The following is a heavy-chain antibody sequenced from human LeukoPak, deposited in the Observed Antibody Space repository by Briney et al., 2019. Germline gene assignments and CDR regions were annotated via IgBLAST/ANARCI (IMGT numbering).Heavy chain of an antibody. V-gene: IGHV4-4*07. CDR3: ARGGTVNYYYMDV. J-gene: IGHJ6*03. D-gene: IGHD4-11*01. Sequence: PSETLSLTCTVSGGSISSYYWSWIRQPAGKGLEWIVRIYTTGSTNYNPSLKSRVTMSVDTSKNQFSLKLSSVTAADTAVYYCARGGTVNYYYMDVWGKGTTVTVSS. CDR2: IYTTGST. CDR1: GGSISSYY.